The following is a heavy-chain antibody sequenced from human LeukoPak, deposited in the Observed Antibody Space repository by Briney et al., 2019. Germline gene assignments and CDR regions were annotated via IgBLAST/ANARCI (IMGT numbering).Heavy chain of an antibody. J-gene: IGHJ4*02. CDR2: ISPGSSTI. Sequence: GGSLRLSCEASGFTFSTYRMNWVRQAPGKGLEWVSYISPGSSTIYYADSVKGRFTISRDNAKNSLYLQMNSLRDEDTAVYYRARGVDYWGQGTLVTVSS. CDR1: GFTFSTYR. CDR3: ARGVDY. V-gene: IGHV3-48*02.